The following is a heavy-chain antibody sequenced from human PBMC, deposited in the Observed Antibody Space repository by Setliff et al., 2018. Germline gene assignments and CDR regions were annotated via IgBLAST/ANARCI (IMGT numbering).Heavy chain of an antibody. J-gene: IGHJ4*02. V-gene: IGHV4-34*01. Sequence: SETLSLTCAVYGGSFSGYYWSWIRQPPGKGLEWVGEINHSGSTNYNPSLKSRVTISVDTSKNQFSLKLSSVTAADTAVYYCARGGRISYRPSTSWYILDYWGQGTLVTVSS. CDR2: INHSGST. CDR1: GGSFSGYY. CDR3: ARGGRISYRPSTSWYILDY. D-gene: IGHD6-13*01.